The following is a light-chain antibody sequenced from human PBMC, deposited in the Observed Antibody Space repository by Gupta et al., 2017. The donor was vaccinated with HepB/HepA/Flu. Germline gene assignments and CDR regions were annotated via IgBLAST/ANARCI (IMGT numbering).Light chain of an antibody. V-gene: IGKV3-11*01. J-gene: IGKJ4*01. CDR3: QQRSNWPPVT. CDR2: DAS. Sequence: EIVFTPSPATLSLSPEERATLSCRASQSVSSYLAWYQQKPGQAPRLLIYDASNRATGIPARFSGSGSGTDFTLTISSLEPEDFAVYYCQQRSNWPPVTFGGGTKVEIK. CDR1: QSVSSY.